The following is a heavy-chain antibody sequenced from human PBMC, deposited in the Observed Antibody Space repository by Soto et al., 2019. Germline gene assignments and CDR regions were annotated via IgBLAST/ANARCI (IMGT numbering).Heavy chain of an antibody. CDR3: AKDLIRGDGYVDFDY. J-gene: IGHJ4*02. Sequence: GGSLRLSCAASGFIFSNYAMFWVRQAPGKGLDWVSTIYAGGGTTHYAESVKGRFTISRDNSNNRLYLQMNNLRAEDTAVYFCAKDLIRGDGYVDFDYWGQGTLVTISS. CDR1: GFIFSNYA. V-gene: IGHV3-23*01. D-gene: IGHD3-10*01. CDR2: IYAGGGTT.